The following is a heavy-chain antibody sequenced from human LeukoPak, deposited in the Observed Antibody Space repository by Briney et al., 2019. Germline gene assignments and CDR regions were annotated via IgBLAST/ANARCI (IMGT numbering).Heavy chain of an antibody. CDR3: AKEGDIVVVPAAISNFDY. D-gene: IGHD2-2*02. Sequence: EPGGSLRLSCAASGFTFSSYSMNWVRQAPGKGLEWVSYISSSSSTIYYADSVKGRFTISRDNSKNTLYLQMNSLRAEDTAVYYCAKEGDIVVVPAAISNFDYWGQGTLVTVSS. V-gene: IGHV3-48*01. J-gene: IGHJ4*02. CDR1: GFTFSSYS. CDR2: ISSSSSTI.